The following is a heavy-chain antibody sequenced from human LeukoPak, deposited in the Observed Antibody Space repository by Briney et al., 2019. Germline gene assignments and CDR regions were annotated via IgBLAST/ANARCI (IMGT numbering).Heavy chain of an antibody. Sequence: GGSLRLSCAASGFTFSSYSMNWVRQAPGKGLEWVSSISSSSSYIYYADSVKRRFTISRDNAKNSLYLQMNSLRAEDTAVYYCARGGVLTGYYIDYWGQGTLVTVSS. CDR2: ISSSSSYI. V-gene: IGHV3-21*01. CDR1: GFTFSSYS. J-gene: IGHJ4*02. CDR3: ARGGVLTGYYIDY. D-gene: IGHD3-9*01.